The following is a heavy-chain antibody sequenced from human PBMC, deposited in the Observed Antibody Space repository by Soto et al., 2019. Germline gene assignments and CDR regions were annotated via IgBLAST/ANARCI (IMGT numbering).Heavy chain of an antibody. V-gene: IGHV3-30-3*01. CDR2: ISYDGSNK. D-gene: IGHD5-18*01. CDR3: AGELDTAMIYYYCGMDV. CDR1: GFTFSSYA. J-gene: IGHJ6*02. Sequence: PGGSLRLSCAASGFTFSSYAMHWVRQAPGKGLEWVAVISYDGSNKYYADSVKGRFTISRDNSKNTLYLQMNSLRAEDTAVYYCAGELDTAMIYYYCGMDVWGQGTTVTVSS.